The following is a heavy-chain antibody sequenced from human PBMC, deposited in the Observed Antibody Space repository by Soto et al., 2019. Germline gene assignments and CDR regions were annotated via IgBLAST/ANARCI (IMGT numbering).Heavy chain of an antibody. Sequence: GGSLRLSCAASGFTFSSYAMSWVRQAPGKGLEWVAVISYDGSNKYYADSVKGRFTISRDNSKNTLYLQMNSLRAEDTAVYYCAKQEGGYGDYGYYYYMDVWGKGTTVTVSS. CDR3: AKQEGGYGDYGYYYYMDV. V-gene: IGHV3-30*18. J-gene: IGHJ6*03. CDR1: GFTFSSYA. CDR2: ISYDGSNK. D-gene: IGHD4-17*01.